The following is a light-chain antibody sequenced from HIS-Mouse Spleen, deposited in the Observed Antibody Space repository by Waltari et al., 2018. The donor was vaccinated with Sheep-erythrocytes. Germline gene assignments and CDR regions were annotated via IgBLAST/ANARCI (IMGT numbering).Light chain of an antibody. V-gene: IGLV2-14*03. CDR3: SSYTSSSTLV. CDR1: SSSLRGHNY. CDR2: DVS. J-gene: IGLJ1*01. Sequence: QSALTQPPSVSGSPGQSTTISSTDPSSSLRGHNYFPWYQQHPGKAPKLMIYDVSNRPSGVSNRFSGSKSGNTASLTISGLQAEDEADYYCSSYTSSSTLVFGTGTKVTVL.